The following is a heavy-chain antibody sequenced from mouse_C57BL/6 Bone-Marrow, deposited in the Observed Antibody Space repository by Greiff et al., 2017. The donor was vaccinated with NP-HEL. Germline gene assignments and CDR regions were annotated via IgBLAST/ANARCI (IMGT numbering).Heavy chain of an antibody. CDR1: GFTFSNYW. J-gene: IGHJ2*01. CDR3: TGPHYYGSRGDY. D-gene: IGHD1-1*01. Sequence: EVMLVESGGGLVQPGGSMKLSCVASGFTFSNYWMNWVRQSPEKGLEWVAQIRLKSDNYATHYAESVKGRFTISRDDSKSSVYLQMNNLRAEDTGIYYCTGPHYYGSRGDYWGQGTTLTVSS. V-gene: IGHV6-3*01. CDR2: IRLKSDNYAT.